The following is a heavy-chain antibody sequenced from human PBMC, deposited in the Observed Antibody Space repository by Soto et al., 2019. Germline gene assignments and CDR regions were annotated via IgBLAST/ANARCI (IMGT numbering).Heavy chain of an antibody. J-gene: IGHJ4*02. D-gene: IGHD4-17*01. CDR3: AREPYGDYSGY. Sequence: QVQLVQSGAEVKKPGSSVKVSCKASGGTFSSYSINWVRQAPGQGLEWMGRITPILGIANYAQKFQARVTITADKSTSTAYMELSSLRSEDTALYYCAREPYGDYSGYWGQGTLVTVSS. CDR1: GGTFSSYS. CDR2: ITPILGIA. V-gene: IGHV1-69*08.